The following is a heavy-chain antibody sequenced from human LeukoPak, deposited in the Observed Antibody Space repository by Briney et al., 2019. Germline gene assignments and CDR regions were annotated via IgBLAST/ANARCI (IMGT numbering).Heavy chain of an antibody. V-gene: IGHV4-59*01. CDR2: IYYSGST. J-gene: IGHJ6*02. CDR1: GGSISSYY. D-gene: IGHD6-13*01. CDR3: ARDRIAAAGNYGMDV. Sequence: SETLSLTCTVSGGSISSYYWSWIRQPPGKGLEWIGYIYYSGSTNYNPSLKSRVSISVDTSENQFSLKLSSVTAADTAVYYCARDRIAAAGNYGMDVWGQGTTVTVSS.